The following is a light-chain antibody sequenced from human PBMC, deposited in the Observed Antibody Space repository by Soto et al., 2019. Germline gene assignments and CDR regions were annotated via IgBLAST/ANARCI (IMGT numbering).Light chain of an antibody. CDR2: EVS. V-gene: IGLV2-14*01. CDR1: SSDIGTYNY. J-gene: IGLJ2*01. CDR3: SSYTTSSTFVL. Sequence: QSALTQPASVSGSPGQSITISCTGTSSDIGTYNYVSWYQQLPGKAPKLMIYEVSNRPSGVSNRFSGSKSGNTASLTISGLQAEDEADYYCSSYTTSSTFVLFGGGTQLTVL.